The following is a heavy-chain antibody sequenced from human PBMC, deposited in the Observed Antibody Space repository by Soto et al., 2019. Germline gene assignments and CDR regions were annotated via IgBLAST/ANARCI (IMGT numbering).Heavy chain of an antibody. D-gene: IGHD3-22*01. V-gene: IGHV1-24*01. CDR2: FDPEDGET. Sequence: ASVKVSCKGSGYTLTELSMHWVRQAPGKGLEWMGGFDPEDGETIYAQKFQGRVTMTEDTSTDTAYMELSSLRSEDTAVYYCAILTYYYDSSGYYPDDFDIWGQGTMVTVSS. CDR1: GYTLTELS. CDR3: AILTYYYDSSGYYPDDFDI. J-gene: IGHJ3*02.